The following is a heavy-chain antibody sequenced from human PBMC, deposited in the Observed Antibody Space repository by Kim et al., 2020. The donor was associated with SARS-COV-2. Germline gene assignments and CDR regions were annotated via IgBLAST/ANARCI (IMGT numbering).Heavy chain of an antibody. J-gene: IGHJ6*02. D-gene: IGHD5-18*01. V-gene: IGHV5-10-1*01. Sequence: PSFQGHVTISADKSISTAYLQWSSLKASDTAMYYCARLRGRYSYGYGMDVWGQGTTVTVSS. CDR3: ARLRGRYSYGYGMDV.